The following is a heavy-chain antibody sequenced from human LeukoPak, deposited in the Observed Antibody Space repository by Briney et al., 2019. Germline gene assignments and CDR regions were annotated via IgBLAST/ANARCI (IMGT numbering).Heavy chain of an antibody. CDR1: GYTFTVYY. Sequence: ASVKVSCKASGYTFTVYYIHWVRPAPGQGLEWMEWINPNSGGTNYAQRFQGRVTMTRHRSISTLYMELSRVRSEDTALYYCVRERRVYCYGSFIGDYWGQGTLVTVSS. D-gene: IGHD5-18*01. CDR2: INPNSGGT. J-gene: IGHJ4*02. V-gene: IGHV1-2*02. CDR3: VRERRVYCYGSFIGDY.